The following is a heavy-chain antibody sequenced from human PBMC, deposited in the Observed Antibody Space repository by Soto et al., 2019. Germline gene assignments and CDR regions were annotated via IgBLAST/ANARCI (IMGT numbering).Heavy chain of an antibody. J-gene: IGHJ4*02. V-gene: IGHV2-5*02. Sequence: QITLKESGPTLVRPTQTLTLTCTFSGFSLTTSGVGVGWIRQPPGKALEWLAVIYWDDDKRYSSSLKSRLTITKDTPKSQVVRTMTNMDPVDTATYYCAHHPYYGLGSYSFDYWGQGTLVTVSS. CDR3: AHHPYYGLGSYSFDY. CDR1: GFSLTTSGVG. CDR2: IYWDDDK. D-gene: IGHD3-10*01.